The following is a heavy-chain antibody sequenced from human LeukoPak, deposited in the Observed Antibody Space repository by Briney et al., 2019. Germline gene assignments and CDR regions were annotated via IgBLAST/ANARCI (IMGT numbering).Heavy chain of an antibody. V-gene: IGHV4-34*01. D-gene: IGHD3-22*01. CDR2: INHSGST. CDR1: GGSFSGYY. J-gene: IGHJ2*01. CDR3: ARGGYDSSRYYYFGFDL. Sequence: SETLSLTCAVYGGSFSGYYWSWIRQPPGKGLEWIGEINHSGSTNYNPSLKSRVTISVDTSKNQFSLKLSSVTAADTAVYYCARGGYDSSRYYYFGFDLWGRGTLVTVSS.